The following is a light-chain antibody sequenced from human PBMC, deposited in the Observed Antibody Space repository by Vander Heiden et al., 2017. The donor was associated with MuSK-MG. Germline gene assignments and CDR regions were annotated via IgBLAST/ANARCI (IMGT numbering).Light chain of an antibody. J-gene: IGKJ4*01. CDR3: QQANNWPHS. Sequence: EIVMTQSPATLSVSPGERATLSCRASQSVSSNLVWYQQKPGQAPRLLIYGASTRATGIPARFSGSGSGTEFTLTISSLQSEDFAVYYCQQANNWPHSFGGGTKVEIK. V-gene: IGKV3-15*01. CDR2: GAS. CDR1: QSVSSN.